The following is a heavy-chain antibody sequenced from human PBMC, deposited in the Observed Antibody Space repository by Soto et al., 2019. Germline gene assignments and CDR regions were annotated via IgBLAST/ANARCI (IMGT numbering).Heavy chain of an antibody. V-gene: IGHV1-69*01. CDR2: IVPMFGTT. D-gene: IGHD6-13*01. Sequence: QVQLVQSGPELKKPGSSVKVSCKAPGDTFNSYGISWVRQAPGQGLEWMGGIVPMFGTTNLALKFEDRVTITADELTTTVYREIRGLTSEDTAVYYCARDLADVHLWDAFDVWGHGTRVTVSS. CDR1: GDTFNSYG. J-gene: IGHJ3*01. CDR3: ARDLADVHLWDAFDV.